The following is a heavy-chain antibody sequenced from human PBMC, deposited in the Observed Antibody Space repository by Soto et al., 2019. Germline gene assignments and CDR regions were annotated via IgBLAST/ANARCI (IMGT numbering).Heavy chain of an antibody. D-gene: IGHD3-16*01. J-gene: IGHJ6*02. V-gene: IGHV3-7*05. CDR2: INQEGSEK. CDR3: ARGGQHFRNPLWDNYYYGMDV. Sequence: EAQLVESGGGSVQPGGSLRLSCTASGFTFSNYWMSWVRQAPGKGLEWVANINQEGSEKDYVDSVKGRFTISRDYAKNSLFLQMNSLRAEDTAVYYCARGGQHFRNPLWDNYYYGMDVWGQGTTVNVSS. CDR1: GFTFSNYW.